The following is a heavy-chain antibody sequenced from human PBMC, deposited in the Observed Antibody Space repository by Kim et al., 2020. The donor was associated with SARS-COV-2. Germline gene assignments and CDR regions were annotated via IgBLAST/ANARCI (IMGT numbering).Heavy chain of an antibody. CDR3: TRVPLSPYSNYEGWWFDP. D-gene: IGHD4-4*01. Sequence: GGSLRLSCTASGFTFGDYAMSWVRQAPGKGLEWVGFIRSKAYGGTTEYAASVKGRFTISRDDSKSIAYLQMNSLKTEDTAVYYCTRVPLSPYSNYEGWWFDPWGQGTLVTVSS. V-gene: IGHV3-49*04. CDR2: IRSKAYGGTT. CDR1: GFTFGDYA. J-gene: IGHJ5*02.